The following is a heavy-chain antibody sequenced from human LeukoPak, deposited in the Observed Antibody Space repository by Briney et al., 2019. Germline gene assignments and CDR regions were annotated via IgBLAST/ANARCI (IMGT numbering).Heavy chain of an antibody. Sequence: PGGSLRLSCAASGFTFSNYWMSWVRQAPGKGLEWVANIKQDGGEEYYVDSVKGRFTISRDNAKNSLYLQMNSLRAEDTAVYYCARVAGYSGYEPDYFEDWSQGTLVTVSS. CDR2: IKQDGGEE. J-gene: IGHJ4*02. CDR3: ARVAGYSGYEPDYFED. V-gene: IGHV3-7*01. D-gene: IGHD5-12*01. CDR1: GFTFSNYW.